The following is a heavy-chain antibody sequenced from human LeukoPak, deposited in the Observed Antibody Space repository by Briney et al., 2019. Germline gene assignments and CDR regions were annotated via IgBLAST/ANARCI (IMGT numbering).Heavy chain of an antibody. Sequence: GGSLRLSCAASGFTFSSYSMNWVRQAPGKGLEWVSSISSSSSYIYYADSVKGRFTISRDNAKNSLYLQMNSLRAEDTAVYYCARDSSDSSSWYKGFWFDPWGQGTLVTVSS. CDR3: ARDSSDSSSWYKGFWFDP. CDR2: ISSSSSYI. CDR1: GFTFSSYS. D-gene: IGHD6-13*01. V-gene: IGHV3-21*01. J-gene: IGHJ5*02.